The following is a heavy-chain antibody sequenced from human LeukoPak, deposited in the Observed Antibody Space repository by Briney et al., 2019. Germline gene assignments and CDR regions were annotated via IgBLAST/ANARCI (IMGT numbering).Heavy chain of an antibody. CDR1: GGTFSSYA. Sequence: ASVKVSCKASGGTFSSYAISWVRQAPGQGLEWMGRIIPILGIANYAQKFQGRVTITADKSTSTACMELSSLRPEDTAVYYCARDHDILTGAFDYWGQGTLVTVSS. D-gene: IGHD3-9*01. CDR2: IIPILGIA. CDR3: ARDHDILTGAFDY. J-gene: IGHJ4*02. V-gene: IGHV1-69*04.